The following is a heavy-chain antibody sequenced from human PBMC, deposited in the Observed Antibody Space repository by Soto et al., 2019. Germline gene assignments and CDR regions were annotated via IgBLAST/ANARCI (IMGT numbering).Heavy chain of an antibody. V-gene: IGHV4-31*03. CDR1: GGSISSGGYY. Sequence: QVQLQESGPGLVKPSQTLSLTCTVSGGSISSGGYYWSWICQHPGKGLEWIGYIYYSGSTYYNPSLKSRVTISVDTSKNQFSLKLSSVTAADTAVYYCAREGGSGPRSYYFDYWGQGTLVTVSS. CDR3: AREGGSGPRSYYFDY. CDR2: IYYSGST. J-gene: IGHJ4*02. D-gene: IGHD3-10*01.